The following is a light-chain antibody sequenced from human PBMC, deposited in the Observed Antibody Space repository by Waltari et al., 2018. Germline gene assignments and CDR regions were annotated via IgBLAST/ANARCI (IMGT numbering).Light chain of an antibody. V-gene: IGKV3-20*01. Sequence: EIVLTQSPGTLSLSPGERATLSCRASQSVSSNYFAWYQQKPGQAPRLLIYGASSRAIGIPDRFSGSGSGTDFTLIISRLEPEDFAVYFCQQYSTSPLTFGGGTKVEIK. CDR2: GAS. CDR3: QQYSTSPLT. J-gene: IGKJ4*01. CDR1: QSVSSNY.